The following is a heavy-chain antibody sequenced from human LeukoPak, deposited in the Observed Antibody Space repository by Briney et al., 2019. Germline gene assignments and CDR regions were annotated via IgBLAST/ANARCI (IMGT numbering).Heavy chain of an antibody. D-gene: IGHD5-18*01. J-gene: IGHJ4*02. Sequence: GGSLRLSCAASGFTFGDYAMHWVRQAPGKGLEWVSGVTWNSGSKGYADSVKGRFTISRDNVKNSLYLQMNSLRAEDTAVYYCATPGGTAMVFDFDYWGQGTLVTVSS. CDR2: VTWNSGSK. CDR3: ATPGGTAMVFDFDY. V-gene: IGHV3-9*01. CDR1: GFTFGDYA.